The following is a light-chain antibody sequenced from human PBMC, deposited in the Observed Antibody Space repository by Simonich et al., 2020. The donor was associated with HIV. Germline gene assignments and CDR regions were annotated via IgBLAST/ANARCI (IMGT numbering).Light chain of an antibody. CDR3: VLYMGSGIWV. J-gene: IGLJ3*02. CDR2: STI. CDR1: SGSVSTSYY. V-gene: IGLV8-61*01. Sequence: QTVVTQETSSSVSPGGTVTLTCALSSGSVSTSYYPTWYPQTPGSIPTNYHPTRYHHTPGQAPRTLIHSTITRSSGVPDRFSGSILGNKAALTITGAQADDESDYYCVLYMGSGIWVFGGGTKLTVL.